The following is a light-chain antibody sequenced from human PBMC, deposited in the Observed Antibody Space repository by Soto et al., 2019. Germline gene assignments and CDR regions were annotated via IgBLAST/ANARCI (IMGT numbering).Light chain of an antibody. CDR3: QQYYNWPQYT. Sequence: IVMTQSPATLSVSPGERVTLSCRASETVRTNLAWFQQKPGQTPRLLIFGASTRATGIPTRFTGSGSETEFTLTIGSLQSEDLAVYYCQQYYNWPQYTFGQGTKLEIK. CDR1: ETVRTN. CDR2: GAS. J-gene: IGKJ2*01. V-gene: IGKV3-15*01.